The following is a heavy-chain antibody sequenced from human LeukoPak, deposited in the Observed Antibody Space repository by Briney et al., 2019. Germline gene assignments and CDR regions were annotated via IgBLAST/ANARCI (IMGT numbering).Heavy chain of an antibody. Sequence: SETLSLTCTVSGGSISSYYWSWIRQPPGKGLEWIGYIYYSGSTNYNPSLKSRVTISADTSKNQFSLKLSSVTAADTAVYYCARLHVDTAMASVFSEYYFDYWGQGTLVTVSS. J-gene: IGHJ4*02. CDR2: IYYSGST. CDR1: GGSISSYY. CDR3: ARLHVDTAMASVFSEYYFDY. V-gene: IGHV4-59*01. D-gene: IGHD5-18*01.